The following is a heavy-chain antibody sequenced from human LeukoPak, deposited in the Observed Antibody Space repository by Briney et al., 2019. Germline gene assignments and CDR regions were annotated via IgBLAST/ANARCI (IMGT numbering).Heavy chain of an antibody. CDR3: ARQACSSTSCYVYYYYMDV. J-gene: IGHJ6*03. CDR1: GGSISSYY. V-gene: IGHV4-39*01. D-gene: IGHD2-2*01. CDR2: IYYSGST. Sequence: SETLSLTCTVSGGSISSYYWGWIRQPPGKGLEWIGSIYYSGSTYYNPSLKSRVTISVDTSKNQFSLKLSSVTAADTAVYYCARQACSSTSCYVYYYYMDVWGKGTTVTVSS.